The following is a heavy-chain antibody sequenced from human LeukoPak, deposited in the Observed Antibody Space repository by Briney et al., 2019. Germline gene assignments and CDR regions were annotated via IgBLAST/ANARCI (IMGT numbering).Heavy chain of an antibody. CDR2: IYTSGST. D-gene: IGHD4-17*01. Sequence: SETLSLTCTVSGGSISSYYWSWIRQPAGKGLEWIGRIYTSGSTNYNPSLKSRVTMSVDTSKNQFSLKLSSVTAADTAVYYCARDRHDYGDSYFDYWGQGTLVTVSS. V-gene: IGHV4-4*07. CDR3: ARDRHDYGDSYFDY. CDR1: GGSISSYY. J-gene: IGHJ4*02.